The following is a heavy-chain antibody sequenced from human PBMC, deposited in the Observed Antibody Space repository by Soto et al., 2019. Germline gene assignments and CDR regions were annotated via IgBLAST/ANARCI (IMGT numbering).Heavy chain of an antibody. Sequence: EVQLLESGGGLVQPGGSLRLSCAASGFTFSSYAMSWVRQAPGKGLEWVSAISGSGGSTYYADSVKGRFTISRDNSKNTLYLQMNSLRAEDTAVYYCAKATDVLRYFDWLQPAFDYWGQGTLVTVSP. CDR3: AKATDVLRYFDWLQPAFDY. D-gene: IGHD3-9*01. V-gene: IGHV3-23*01. J-gene: IGHJ4*02. CDR1: GFTFSSYA. CDR2: ISGSGGST.